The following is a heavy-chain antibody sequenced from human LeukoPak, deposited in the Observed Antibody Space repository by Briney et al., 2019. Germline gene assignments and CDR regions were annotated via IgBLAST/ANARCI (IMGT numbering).Heavy chain of an antibody. D-gene: IGHD2-2*01. CDR1: GFTFRAYG. CDR3: ARGTRTYAYYGLDV. Sequence: GRSLRLSREASGFTFRAYGMHWVRQAPGKRLEWVAVISYDEYEKDYADSAKGRFTISRDNSKNTLYLQMNSLRVEDTAVYYCARGTRTYAYYGLDVWGPGTTVTVSS. CDR2: ISYDEYEK. J-gene: IGHJ6*02. V-gene: IGHV3-30-3*01.